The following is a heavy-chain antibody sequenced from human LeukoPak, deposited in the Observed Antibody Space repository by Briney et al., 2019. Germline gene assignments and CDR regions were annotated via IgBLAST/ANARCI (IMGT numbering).Heavy chain of an antibody. D-gene: IGHD3-10*01. CDR1: GGTFSSYA. CDR3: ARRDRGSGSYSLRGDYCYGMDV. CDR2: IIPILGIA. V-gene: IGHV1-69*04. Sequence: SVKVSCKASGGTFSSYAISWVRQAPGQGLEWMGRIIPILGIANYAQKFQGRVTITADKSTSTAYMELSSLRSEDTAVYYCARRDRGSGSYSLRGDYCYGMDVWGQGTTVTVSS. J-gene: IGHJ6*02.